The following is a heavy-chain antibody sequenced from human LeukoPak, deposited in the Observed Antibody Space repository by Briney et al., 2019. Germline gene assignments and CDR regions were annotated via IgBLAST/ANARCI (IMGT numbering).Heavy chain of an antibody. CDR3: AKDHSYGGNSNWQFDH. CDR1: GFTFSSYA. V-gene: IGHV3-30-3*01. CDR2: ISYDGSNK. J-gene: IGHJ2*01. Sequence: GGSLRLSCAASGFTFSSYAMHWVRQAPGKGLEWVAVISYDGSNKYYADSVKGRFTISRDNSKDTLYLQLNSLRAEDTAVYYCAKDHSYGGNSNWQFDHWGRGTLVTVSS. D-gene: IGHD4-23*01.